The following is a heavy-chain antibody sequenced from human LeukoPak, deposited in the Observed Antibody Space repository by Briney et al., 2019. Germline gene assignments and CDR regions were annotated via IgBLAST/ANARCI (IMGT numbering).Heavy chain of an antibody. Sequence: ASVKVSCKASGYTFTGYYMHWVRQAPGQGLEWMGWINPNSGGTNYAQKFQGRVTMTRDTSISTVYMELSSLRSEDTAVYYCARANYYYMDVWGKGTTVTVSS. V-gene: IGHV1-2*02. J-gene: IGHJ6*03. CDR1: GYTFTGYY. CDR2: INPNSGGT. CDR3: ARANYYYMDV.